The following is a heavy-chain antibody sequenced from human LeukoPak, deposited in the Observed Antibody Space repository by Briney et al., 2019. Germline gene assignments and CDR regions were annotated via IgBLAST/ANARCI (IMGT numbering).Heavy chain of an antibody. J-gene: IGHJ4*02. CDR1: GFTFSSYS. V-gene: IGHV3-21*04. CDR2: ISSSSSYI. CDR3: AAPNRIAIAAV. D-gene: IGHD6-13*01. Sequence: GGSLRLSCAASGFTFSSYSMNWVRQAPGKGLEWVSSISSSSSYIYYADSVKGRFTISRDNAKNSLYLQMNSLRSEDTAVYYCAAPNRIAIAAVWGQGTLVTVSS.